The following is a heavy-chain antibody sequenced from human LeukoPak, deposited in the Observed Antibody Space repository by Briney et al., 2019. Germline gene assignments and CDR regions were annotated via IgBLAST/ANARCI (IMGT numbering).Heavy chain of an antibody. J-gene: IGHJ4*02. CDR3: ARDEGYTYGHPLDY. CDR2: IWSDGSNK. Sequence: PGGSLRLSCAASGFTFSNYVMHWVRQAPGKGLEWVALIWSDGSNKYYADSVKGRFTISRHNSKNTLYLQMNSLRLGYTAVDFCARDEGYTYGHPLDYWGQGTLVTVSS. V-gene: IGHV3-33*01. D-gene: IGHD5-18*01. CDR1: GFTFSNYV.